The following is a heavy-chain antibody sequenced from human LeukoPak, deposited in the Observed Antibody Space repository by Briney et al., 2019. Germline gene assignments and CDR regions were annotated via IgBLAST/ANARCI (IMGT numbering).Heavy chain of an antibody. J-gene: IGHJ4*02. CDR1: GGSFSGYY. V-gene: IGHV4-34*01. D-gene: IGHD5-18*01. CDR3: ARGGCSDGYLGFYFDY. Sequence: SETLSLTCAVYGGSFSGYYWSWIRQPPGKGLEWIGEINHSGSTNYNPSLKSRVTISVDTSKNQFSLKLSSVTAADTAVYYCARGGCSDGYLGFYFDYWGQGTLVTVSS. CDR2: INHSGST.